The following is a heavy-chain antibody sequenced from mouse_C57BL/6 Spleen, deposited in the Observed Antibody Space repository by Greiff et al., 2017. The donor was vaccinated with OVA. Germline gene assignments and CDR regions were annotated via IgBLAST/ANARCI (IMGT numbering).Heavy chain of an antibody. V-gene: IGHV3-6*01. CDR1: GYSITSGYY. Sequence: ESGPGLVKPSQSLSLTCSVTGYSITSGYYWNWIRQFPGNKLEWMGYISYDGSNNYNPSLKNRISITRDTSKNQFFLKLNAVTTADTATYYCARRDYWGQGTTLTVSS. CDR2: ISYDGSN. CDR3: ARRDY. J-gene: IGHJ2*01.